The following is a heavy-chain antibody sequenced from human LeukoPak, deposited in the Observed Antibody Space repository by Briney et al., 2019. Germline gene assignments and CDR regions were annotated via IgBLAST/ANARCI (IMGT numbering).Heavy chain of an antibody. CDR2: ISYDGSNK. Sequence: GSLRLSCAASGFTFSSYGMHWVRQAPGKGLEWVAVISYDGSNKYYADSVKGRFTISRDNSKNTLYLQMNSLRAEDTAVYYCAKDQEILRYFDWPRERGVDYWGQGTLVTVSS. CDR1: GFTFSSYG. CDR3: AKDQEILRYFDWPRERGVDY. J-gene: IGHJ4*02. D-gene: IGHD3-9*01. V-gene: IGHV3-30*18.